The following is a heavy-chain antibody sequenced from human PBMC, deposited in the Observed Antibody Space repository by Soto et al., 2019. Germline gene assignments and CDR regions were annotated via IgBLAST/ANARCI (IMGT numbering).Heavy chain of an antibody. J-gene: IGHJ6*02. Sequence: SETLSLTCTVSGGSISSYYWSWIRQPPGKGLEWIGEINHSGSTNYNPSLKSRVTISVDTSKNQFSLKLSSVTAADTAVYYCARSTGSPLLWFGGVTYYYYGMDVWGQGTTVTVSS. CDR1: GGSISSYY. CDR2: INHSGST. V-gene: IGHV4-34*01. CDR3: ARSTGSPLLWFGGVTYYYYGMDV. D-gene: IGHD3-10*01.